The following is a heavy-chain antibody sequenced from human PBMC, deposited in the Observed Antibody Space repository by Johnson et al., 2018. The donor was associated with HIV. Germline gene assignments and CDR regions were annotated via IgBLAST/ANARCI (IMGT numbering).Heavy chain of an antibody. CDR1: GFTFSSYG. CDR2: ISYDGSNK. Sequence: VQLVESGGGVVQPGRSLRLSCAASGFTFSSYGMHWVRQAPGKGLEWVAVISYDGSNKYYADSVKGRFTISRDNSKNTLYLQMNSLRAEDTAVYYCAKDRGAPYCSSTSCYSTGAFDIWGQGTMVTVSS. CDR3: AKDRGAPYCSSTSCYSTGAFDI. D-gene: IGHD2-2*01. V-gene: IGHV3-30*18. J-gene: IGHJ3*02.